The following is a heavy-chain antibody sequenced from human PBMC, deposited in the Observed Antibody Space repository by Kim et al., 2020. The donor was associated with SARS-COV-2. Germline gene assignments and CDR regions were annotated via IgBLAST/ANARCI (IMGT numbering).Heavy chain of an antibody. Sequence: ADSVKGRFTISRDNSKNTLYLQMNSLRAEDTAVYYCARGGSIYYYYGMDVWGQGTTVTVSS. V-gene: IGHV3-33*01. CDR3: ARGGSIYYYYGMDV. J-gene: IGHJ6*02. D-gene: IGHD3-10*01.